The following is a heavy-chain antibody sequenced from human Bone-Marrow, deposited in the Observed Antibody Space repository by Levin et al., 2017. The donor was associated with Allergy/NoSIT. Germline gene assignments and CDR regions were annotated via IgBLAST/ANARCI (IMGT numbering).Heavy chain of an antibody. J-gene: IGHJ6*02. CDR3: AIQTLAPKKFESHYYHHYGMDV. CDR2: INPSSGDT. CDR1: GYTFTDHW. V-gene: IGHV1-2*02. Sequence: ASVKVSCKASGYTFTDHWLHCVRQAPGQGLEWVGWINPSSGDTDFAENFQGRVTMTSDTSITTAYMEPSRLRPDDTAVYFCAIQTLAPKKFESHYYHHYGMDVWGQGTTVTVSS. D-gene: IGHD3-10*01.